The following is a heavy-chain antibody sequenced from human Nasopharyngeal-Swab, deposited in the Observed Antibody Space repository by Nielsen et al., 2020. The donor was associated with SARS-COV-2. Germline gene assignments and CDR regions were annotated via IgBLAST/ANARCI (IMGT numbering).Heavy chain of an antibody. CDR2: TYYRSKWYN. V-gene: IGHV6-1*01. J-gene: IGHJ5*02. D-gene: IGHD6-19*01. CDR3: ARIAVAGHNWFDP. Sequence: WIRQSPSRGLEWLGRTYYRSKWYNDYAVPVKSRITINPDTSKNQFSLQLNSVTPEDTAVYYRARIAVAGHNWFDPWGQGTLVTVSS.